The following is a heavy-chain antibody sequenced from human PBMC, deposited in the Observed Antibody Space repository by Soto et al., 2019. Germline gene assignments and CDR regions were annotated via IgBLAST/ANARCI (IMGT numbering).Heavy chain of an antibody. CDR2: ISYDGSNK. D-gene: IGHD3-3*01. CDR3: AREERWDFWSGYRRYYYGMDV. Sequence: GGSLRLSCAASGFPFSIYGMHWVRQAPGKGLEWVAVISYDGSNKYYADSVKGRFTISRDNSKNTLYLQMNSLRAEDTAVYYCAREERWDFWSGYRRYYYGMDVWGQGTTVTVSS. V-gene: IGHV3-30*03. CDR1: GFPFSIYG. J-gene: IGHJ6*02.